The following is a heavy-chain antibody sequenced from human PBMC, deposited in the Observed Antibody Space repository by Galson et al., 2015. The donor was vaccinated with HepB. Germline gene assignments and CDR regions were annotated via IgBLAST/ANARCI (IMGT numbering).Heavy chain of an antibody. D-gene: IGHD6-13*01. CDR3: AREDATITVAALEY. CDR1: GFDFGNYG. Sequence: SLRLSCAVSGFDFGNYGMHCVRQAPGKGLGWMALIWKEGSNKHYADSLKGRFRISRDNAKNTLFLDADSVRAEDTAVYYCAREDATITVAALEYWGPGVLVTVSS. CDR2: IWKEGSNK. V-gene: IGHV3-33*01. J-gene: IGHJ4*02.